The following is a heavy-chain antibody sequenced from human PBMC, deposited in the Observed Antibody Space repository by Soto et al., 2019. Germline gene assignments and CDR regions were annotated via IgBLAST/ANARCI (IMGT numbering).Heavy chain of an antibody. J-gene: IGHJ5*02. CDR1: GGTFSSYA. CDR2: IIPIFGTA. CDR3: ARGVAAAGTGGYNWFDP. Sequence: QVQLVQSGAEVKKPGSSVKVSCKASGGTFSSYAISWVRQAPGQGLEWMGGIIPIFGTANYAQKFQGRVTITADESTSTAYMALSSLRSEDTAVYYCARGVAAAGTGGYNWFDPLGQGTLGTVSS. D-gene: IGHD6-13*01. V-gene: IGHV1-69*01.